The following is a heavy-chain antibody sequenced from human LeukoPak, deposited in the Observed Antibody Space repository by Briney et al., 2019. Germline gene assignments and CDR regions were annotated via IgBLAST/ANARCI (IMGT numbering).Heavy chain of an antibody. V-gene: IGHV1-58*02. CDR2: IVVGSGNT. CDR3: ARFTQYYYDSSGS. Sequence: SVKVSCKASGFTFTSSAMQWVRQARGQRLEWIGWIVVGSGNTNYAQKFQERATITRDMSTSTAYMELSSLRSEDTAVYYCARFTQYYYDSSGSWGQGTLVTVSS. J-gene: IGHJ5*02. CDR1: GFTFTSSA. D-gene: IGHD3-22*01.